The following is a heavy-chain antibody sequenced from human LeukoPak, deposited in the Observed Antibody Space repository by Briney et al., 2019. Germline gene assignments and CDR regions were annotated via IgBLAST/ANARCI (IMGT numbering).Heavy chain of an antibody. J-gene: IGHJ4*02. D-gene: IGHD5-24*01. CDR3: AKDDGWVQYAN. Sequence: GGSLRLSCTTSGFTFGDYATTWVRQAPGKGLVWVGFIRSKTYGGTTESAASVKGRFTISRDDSKSIAYLQMNSLRAEDTAVYYCAKDDGWVQYANWGQGTLVTVSP. V-gene: IGHV3-49*04. CDR2: IRSKTYGGTT. CDR1: GFTFGDYA.